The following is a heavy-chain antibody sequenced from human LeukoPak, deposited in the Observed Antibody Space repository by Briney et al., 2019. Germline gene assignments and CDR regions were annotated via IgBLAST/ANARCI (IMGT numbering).Heavy chain of an antibody. CDR1: GFTFTMFG. D-gene: IGHD3-10*01. J-gene: IGHJ6*03. CDR2: IRSKANSYAT. CDR3: TRHYMTYYMDV. Sequence: GGSLRLSCAASGFTFTMFGMNWVRQASGKGLEWVGRIRSKANSYATAYAASVKGRFTISRDDSKNTAYLQMNSLKTEDTAVYYCTRHYMTYYMDVWGKGTTVTVSS. V-gene: IGHV3-73*01.